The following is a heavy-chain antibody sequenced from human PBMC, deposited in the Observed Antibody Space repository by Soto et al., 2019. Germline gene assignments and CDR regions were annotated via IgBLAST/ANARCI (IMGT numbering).Heavy chain of an antibody. CDR3: AREPSGYDFLDY. D-gene: IGHD5-12*01. CDR2: ISYDGSNK. Sequence: QVQLVESGGGVVQPGRSLRLSCAASGFTFSSYAMHWVRQAPGKGLEWVAVISYDGSNKYYADSVKGRFTISRDNSKNPLALQMNSLRAGDTAVYYCAREPSGYDFLDYWGQGTLGTVSS. CDR1: GFTFSSYA. V-gene: IGHV3-30-3*01. J-gene: IGHJ4*02.